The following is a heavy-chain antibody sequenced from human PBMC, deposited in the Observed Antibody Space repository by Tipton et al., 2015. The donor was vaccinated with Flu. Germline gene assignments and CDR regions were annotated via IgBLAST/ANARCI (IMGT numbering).Heavy chain of an antibody. Sequence: GSLRLSCAASGFSVSSNYMSWVRQAPGMGLEWVSVIYSGDRTYYADSVKGRFTISRDNSKNTLYLQINSVRAEDTAVYNCARIRYDILTGYSKYGLDVWGQGTTVTVSS. CDR1: GFSVSSNY. D-gene: IGHD3-9*01. CDR3: ARIRYDILTGYSKYGLDV. J-gene: IGHJ6*02. CDR2: IYSGDRT. V-gene: IGHV3-53*01.